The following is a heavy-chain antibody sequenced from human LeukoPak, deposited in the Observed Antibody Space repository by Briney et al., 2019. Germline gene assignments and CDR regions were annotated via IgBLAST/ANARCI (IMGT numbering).Heavy chain of an antibody. J-gene: IGHJ5*02. Sequence: SQTLSLTCTVSGGSITSGDYCWSWIRQPPGKGLEWIGYIYHSGSTYYNPSLKSRVTISVGTSKNQFSLKLSSVTAADTAVYYCASQYSSSWYNSNWFDPWGQGTLVTVSS. D-gene: IGHD6-13*01. CDR1: GGSITSGDYC. V-gene: IGHV4-30-4*01. CDR2: IYHSGST. CDR3: ASQYSSSWYNSNWFDP.